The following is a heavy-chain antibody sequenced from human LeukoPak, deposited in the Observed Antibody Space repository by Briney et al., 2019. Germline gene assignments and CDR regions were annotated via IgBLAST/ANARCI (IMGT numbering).Heavy chain of an antibody. CDR3: AREINSGSYDYFDY. D-gene: IGHD1-26*01. V-gene: IGHV3-66*01. CDR2: IYSGGST. J-gene: IGHJ4*02. CDR1: GFTVSSNY. Sequence: GGSLRVSCAASGFTVSSNYMRWVRQAPGKGLEWVSVIYSGGSTYYADSVKGRFTISRDNSKNTLYLQMNSLRAEDTAVYYCAREINSGSYDYFDYWGQGTLVTVSS.